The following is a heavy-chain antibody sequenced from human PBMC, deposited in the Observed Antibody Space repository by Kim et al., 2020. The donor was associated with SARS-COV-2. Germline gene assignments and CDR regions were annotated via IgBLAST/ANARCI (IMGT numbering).Heavy chain of an antibody. CDR2: FDPEDGET. Sequence: ASVKVSCKVSGYTLTELSMHWVRQAPGKGLEWMGGFDPEDGETIYAQKFQGRVTMTEDTSTDTAYMELRSLRSEDTAVYYCATGIAASGYYYYYGMDVWGQGTTGTVSS. CDR3: ATGIAASGYYYYYGMDV. CDR1: GYTLTELS. J-gene: IGHJ6*02. D-gene: IGHD6-13*01. V-gene: IGHV1-24*01.